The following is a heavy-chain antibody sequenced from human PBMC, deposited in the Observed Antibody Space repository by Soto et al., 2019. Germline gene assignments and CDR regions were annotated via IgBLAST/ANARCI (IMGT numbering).Heavy chain of an antibody. J-gene: IGHJ4*02. CDR1: GYTFTGYY. Sequence: RASVKVSCKASGYTFTGYYMHWVRQAPGQGLEWMGWINPNSGGTNYAQKFQGRVTMTRDTSISTAYMELSRLRSDDTAVYYCARDSSYCSSTSCYQDYWGQGTLVTVSS. V-gene: IGHV1-2*02. CDR2: INPNSGGT. CDR3: ARDSSYCSSTSCYQDY. D-gene: IGHD2-2*01.